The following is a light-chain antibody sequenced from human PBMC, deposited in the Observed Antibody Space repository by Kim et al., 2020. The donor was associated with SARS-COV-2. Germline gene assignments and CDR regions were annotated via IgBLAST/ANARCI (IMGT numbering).Light chain of an antibody. CDR1: NIGSKS. CDR3: QVLDSSSAHRV. J-gene: IGLJ3*02. Sequence: SYELTQPPSVSVAPGKTARITCGGNNIGSKSVHWYQQKPGQATVLVIYYDSDRPSGIPERFSGSNSGNTATLTISRVEDGDEADYYCQVLDSSSAHRVFGGGTQLTVL. V-gene: IGLV3-21*04. CDR2: YDS.